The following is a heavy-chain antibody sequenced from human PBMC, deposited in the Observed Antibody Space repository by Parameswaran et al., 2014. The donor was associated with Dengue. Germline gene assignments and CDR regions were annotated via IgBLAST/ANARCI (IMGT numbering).Heavy chain of an antibody. J-gene: IGHJ4*02. D-gene: IGHD3-22*01. CDR2: IYYSGST. V-gene: IGHV4-39*07. CDR3: ARGGPFYYDFDY. Sequence: WIRQPPGKGLEWIGSIYYSGSTYYNPSLKSRVTISVDTSKNQFSLKLSSVTAADTAVYYCARGGPFYYDFDYWGQGTLVTVSS.